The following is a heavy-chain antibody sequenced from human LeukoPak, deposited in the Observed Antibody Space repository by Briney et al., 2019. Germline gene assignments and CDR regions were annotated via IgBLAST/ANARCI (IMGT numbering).Heavy chain of an antibody. CDR3: TRELPREVTLDY. CDR2: INTDGSST. Sequence: GGSLRLSCAASGFTLNDYYMSWIRQAPGKGLVWVSRINTDGSSTSYADSVKGRFTVSRDNAKNTVYLQVNSLRAEDTAVYFCTRELPREVTLDYWGQGTLVTVSS. V-gene: IGHV3-74*01. J-gene: IGHJ4*01. D-gene: IGHD2-21*02. CDR1: GFTLNDYY.